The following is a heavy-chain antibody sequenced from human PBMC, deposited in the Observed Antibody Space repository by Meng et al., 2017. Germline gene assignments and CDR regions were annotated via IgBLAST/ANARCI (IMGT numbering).Heavy chain of an antibody. CDR3: AREMRGNMGRDY. V-gene: IGHV3-53*01. CDR1: GFTVSSNY. CDR2: IYSGDST. D-gene: IGHD3-10*01. Sequence: GESLKISCAASGFTVSSNYMSWVRQAPGKGLEWVSVIYSGDSTYYADSVKGRFTISRDNSKNTPYLQMNSLRAEDTAVYYCAREMRGNMGRDYWGQGTLVTVSS. J-gene: IGHJ4*02.